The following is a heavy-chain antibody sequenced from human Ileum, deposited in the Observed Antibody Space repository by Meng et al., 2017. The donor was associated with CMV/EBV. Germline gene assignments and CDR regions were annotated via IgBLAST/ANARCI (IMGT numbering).Heavy chain of an antibody. J-gene: IGHJ4*02. CDR1: GFTFSTCV. D-gene: IGHD2-21*02. CDR2: VNGGGDT. Sequence: ATGFTFSTCVMSWVRRAPGKGLDWVAHVNGGGDTNYADSVKGRFTVSRDNSKSMLYLQMDSLKTEDTALYYCAKDRSCYGGACFSDYWGQGTLVTVSS. V-gene: IGHV3-23*01. CDR3: AKDRSCYGGACFSDY.